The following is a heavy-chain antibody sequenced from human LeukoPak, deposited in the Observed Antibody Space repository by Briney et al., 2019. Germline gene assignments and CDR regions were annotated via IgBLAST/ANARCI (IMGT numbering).Heavy chain of an antibody. V-gene: IGHV3-33*01. CDR3: ARAGATTSDVFDM. CDR1: GFTFSNYG. Sequence: GRSLRLSCAASGFTFSNYGMHWVRQAPGKGLEWVAVIWYDRSNKYYADSVKGRFTISRDNSKFTLYLQMNSLRAEDTAVYYCARAGATTSDVFDMWGHGTMVTVST. D-gene: IGHD1-26*01. J-gene: IGHJ3*02. CDR2: IWYDRSNK.